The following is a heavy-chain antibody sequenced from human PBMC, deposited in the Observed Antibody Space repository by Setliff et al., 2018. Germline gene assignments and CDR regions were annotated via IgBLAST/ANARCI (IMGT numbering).Heavy chain of an antibody. D-gene: IGHD2-2*01. Sequence: GGSLRLSCAVSGFTFSNYGVHWVRQVPGKGLEWVAVISYDGSSQFYADSVKGRFTISRDNAENSLYLQMNSLRAEDTAVYYCARSESCGATNCSPFDYWGQGTLVTVSS. CDR3: ARSESCGATNCSPFDY. J-gene: IGHJ4*02. CDR2: ISYDGSSQ. CDR1: GFTFSNYG. V-gene: IGHV3-30*03.